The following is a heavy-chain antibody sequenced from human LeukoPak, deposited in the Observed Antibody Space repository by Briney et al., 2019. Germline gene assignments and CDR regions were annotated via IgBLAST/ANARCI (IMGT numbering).Heavy chain of an antibody. CDR3: AKVRLYGDYPEIDY. CDR1: GFTFSSYA. J-gene: IGHJ4*02. CDR2: TSGSDGRT. V-gene: IGHV3-23*01. Sequence: PGGSLRLSCVASGFTFSSYAINWVRQAPGKGLEWVSGTSGSDGRTYYADSAKGRFTISRENSKNTLYLQMNSLRAEDTAVYYCAKVRLYGDYPEIDYWGQGTLVAVSS. D-gene: IGHD4-17*01.